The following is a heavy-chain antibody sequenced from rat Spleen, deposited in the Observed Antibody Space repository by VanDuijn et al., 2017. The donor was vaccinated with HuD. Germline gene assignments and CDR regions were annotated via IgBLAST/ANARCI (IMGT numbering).Heavy chain of an antibody. CDR2: ITYDGTNV. V-gene: IGHV5-20*01. CDR3: TTLSLF. Sequence: EVQLVESGGGLVQPGGSLKLSCAASGFTFSDYFMAWVRQAPTKGLEWVASITYDGTNVYYRDSVKGRFTISRDSAKSTLYLQMDSLRSEDTATYYCTTLSLFWGPGTMVTVSS. CDR1: GFTFSDYF. J-gene: IGHJ1*01.